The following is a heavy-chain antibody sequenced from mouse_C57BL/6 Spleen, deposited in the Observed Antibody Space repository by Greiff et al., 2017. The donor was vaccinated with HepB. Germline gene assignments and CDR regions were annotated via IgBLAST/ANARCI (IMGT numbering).Heavy chain of an antibody. Sequence: EVHLVESGGDLVKPGGSLKLSCAASGFTFSSYGMSWVRQTPDKRLEWVATISSGGSYTYYPDSVKGRFTISRDNAKNTLYLQMSSLKSEDTAMYYCAREGQAGTNYAMDYWGQGTSVTVSS. CDR3: AREGQAGTNYAMDY. D-gene: IGHD4-1*01. V-gene: IGHV5-6*01. CDR1: GFTFSSYG. CDR2: ISSGGSYT. J-gene: IGHJ4*01.